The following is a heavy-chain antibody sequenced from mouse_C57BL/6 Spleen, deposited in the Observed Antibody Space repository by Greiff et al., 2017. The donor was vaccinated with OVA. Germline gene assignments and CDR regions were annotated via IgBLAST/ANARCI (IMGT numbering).Heavy chain of an antibody. D-gene: IGHD4-1*01. CDR3: ASNWDFDY. V-gene: IGHV5-17*01. J-gene: IGHJ2*01. CDR2: ISSGSSTI. CDR1: GFTFSDYG. Sequence: EVKLVESGGGLVKPGGSLKLSCAASGFTFSDYGMHWVRQAPEKGLEWVAYISSGSSTIYYADTVKGRFTISRDKAKNTLFLQMASLRSEDAAMYYCASNWDFDYWGQGTTLTVSS.